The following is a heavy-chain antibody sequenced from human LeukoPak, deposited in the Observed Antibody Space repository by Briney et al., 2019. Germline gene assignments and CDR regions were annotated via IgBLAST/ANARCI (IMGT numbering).Heavy chain of an antibody. V-gene: IGHV3-23*01. CDR2: ISGSGGST. CDR3: AKLFNSGYVAFDY. CDR1: GFTFSSYA. J-gene: IGHJ4*02. D-gene: IGHD5-12*01. Sequence: GGSLRLSCAASGFTFSSYAMSWVRQAPGKGLEWVSAISGSGGSTYYADFVKGRFTISRDSSKNTLYLQMNSLRAEDTAVYYCAKLFNSGYVAFDYWGQGTLVTVSS.